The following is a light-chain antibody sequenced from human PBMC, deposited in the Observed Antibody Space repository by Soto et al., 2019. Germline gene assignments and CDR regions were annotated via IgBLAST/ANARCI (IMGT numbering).Light chain of an antibody. CDR3: CSYTSSRTYV. CDR2: GNS. V-gene: IGLV1-40*01. Sequence: QSVLTQPPSVSGAPGQRVTISCTGSSSNIGAGYDVHWYQQLPGTAPKLLIYGNSNRPSGVPDRFSGSKSGNTASLTISGLQAEDEADYYCCSYTSSRTYVFGTGTKVTVL. J-gene: IGLJ1*01. CDR1: SSNIGAGYD.